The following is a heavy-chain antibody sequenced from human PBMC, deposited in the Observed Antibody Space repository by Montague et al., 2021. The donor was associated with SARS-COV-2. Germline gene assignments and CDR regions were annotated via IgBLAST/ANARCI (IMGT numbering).Heavy chain of an antibody. V-gene: IGHV4-59*01. Sequence: SETLSLTCTVSGGSISSYYWSWIRQPPGKGQEWIGYIYYTGSTKYNPSLKSRVTMSLDRPTNRFSLRLNSVTAADTAMYYCARAQNTCFIANCVNYFDFWGLGALVTVSS. D-gene: IGHD1-1*01. CDR2: IYYTGST. J-gene: IGHJ4*02. CDR1: GGSISSYY. CDR3: ARAQNTCFIANCVNYFDF.